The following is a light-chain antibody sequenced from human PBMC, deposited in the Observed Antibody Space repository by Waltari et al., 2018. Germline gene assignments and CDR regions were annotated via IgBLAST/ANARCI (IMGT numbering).Light chain of an antibody. CDR3: QQRYITPPT. J-gene: IGKJ3*01. V-gene: IGKV1-39*01. CDR2: STS. Sequence: DFQMTQSPTSLSASIGDRVTINCRPRHPINTYLNWYQLKPGRAPMLLISSTSNLQSGVPAMFSGDGSGTDFALTISSLQPEDSATYFCQQRYITPPTFGPGTKVEIK. CDR1: HPINTY.